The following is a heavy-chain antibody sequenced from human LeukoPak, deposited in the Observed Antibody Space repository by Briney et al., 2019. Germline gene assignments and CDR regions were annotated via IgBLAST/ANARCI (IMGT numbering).Heavy chain of an antibody. CDR3: AKSGCSSTSCYSILSGWLDP. Sequence: GGSLRLSCAASGFTFSNYALNWVRQAPGKGLEWVSGISNSGGTTYYADSVKGRFTISRDNSKNTLYLQMNSLRAEDTAVYYRAKSGCSSTSCYSILSGWLDPWGQGTLVTVSS. V-gene: IGHV3-23*01. D-gene: IGHD2-2*02. CDR2: ISNSGGTT. J-gene: IGHJ5*02. CDR1: GFTFSNYA.